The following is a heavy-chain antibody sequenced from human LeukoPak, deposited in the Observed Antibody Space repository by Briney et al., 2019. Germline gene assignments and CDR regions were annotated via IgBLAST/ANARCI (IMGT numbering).Heavy chain of an antibody. J-gene: IGHJ4*02. CDR1: GFTFSSYA. V-gene: IGHV3-64*01. CDR2: ISSNGGST. CDR3: ARGFNYDSSGYYYVDY. Sequence: GRSLRLSCAASGFTFSSYAMHWVRQAPGKGLEYVSAISSNGGSTYYANSVKGRFTISRDNSKNTPYLQMGSLRAEDMAVYYCARGFNYDSSGYYYVDYWGQGTLVTVSS. D-gene: IGHD3-22*01.